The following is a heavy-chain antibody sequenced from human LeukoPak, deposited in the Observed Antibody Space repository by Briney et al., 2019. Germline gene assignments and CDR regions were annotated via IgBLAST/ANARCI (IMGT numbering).Heavy chain of an antibody. J-gene: IGHJ6*03. V-gene: IGHV3-11*01. CDR2: MSSSGSTI. CDR1: GGSISSYY. CDR3: AKGPYSNYVEYYYYYMDV. D-gene: IGHD4-11*01. Sequence: PSETLSLTCTVSGGSISSYYWSWIRQAPGKGLEWVSYMSSSGSTIYYADSVKGRFTISRDNAKTSLYLQMNSLRAEDTAVYYCAKGPYSNYVEYYYYYMDVWGKGTTVTVSS.